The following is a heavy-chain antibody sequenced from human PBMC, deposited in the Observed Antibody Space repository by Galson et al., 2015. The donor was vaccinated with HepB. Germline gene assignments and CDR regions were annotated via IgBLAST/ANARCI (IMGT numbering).Heavy chain of an antibody. J-gene: IGHJ4*02. CDR3: AREPTGYSSSWYSPYFDY. Sequence: SLRLSCAASGFTFSSYWMHWVRQAPGKGLVWVSRINSDGSSTSYADSVKGRFTISRDNAKNTLYLQMNSLRAEDTAVYYCAREPTGYSSSWYSPYFDYWGQGTLVTVSS. CDR2: INSDGSST. V-gene: IGHV3-74*01. D-gene: IGHD6-13*01. CDR1: GFTFSSYW.